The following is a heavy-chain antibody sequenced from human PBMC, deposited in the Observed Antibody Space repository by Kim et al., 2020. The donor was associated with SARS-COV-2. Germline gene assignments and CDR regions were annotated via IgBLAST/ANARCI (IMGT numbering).Heavy chain of an antibody. CDR3: ARDATVYVDYWSGYYYGM. J-gene: IGHJ6*01. CDR2: IYSGGST. CDR1: GFTVSSNY. D-gene: IGHD4-17*01. V-gene: IGHV3-66*01. Sequence: GGSLRLSCAASGFTVSSNYMSWVRQAPGKGLEWVSVIYSGGSTYYADSVKVRFTISRDNSKNTLYLQMNSLRAEDTAVYYCARDATVYVDYWSGYYYGM.